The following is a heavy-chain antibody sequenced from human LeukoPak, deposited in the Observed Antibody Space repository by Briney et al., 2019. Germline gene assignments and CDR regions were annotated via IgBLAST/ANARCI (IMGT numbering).Heavy chain of an antibody. V-gene: IGHV4-34*01. J-gene: IGHJ4*02. CDR3: ARASRTPHYYGSGSYLDY. CDR2: INHSGST. D-gene: IGHD3-10*01. Sequence: SETLSLTCAVYGGSFSGYYWSWIRQPPGKGLEWIGEINHSGSTNYNPSLKSRVTISVDTSKNQFSLMLSSVTAADTAVYYCARASRTPHYYGSGSYLDYWGQGTLVTVSS. CDR1: GGSFSGYY.